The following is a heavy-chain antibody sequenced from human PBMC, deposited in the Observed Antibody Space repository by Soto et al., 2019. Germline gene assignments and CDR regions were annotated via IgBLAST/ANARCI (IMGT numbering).Heavy chain of an antibody. J-gene: IGHJ6*02. V-gene: IGHV3-30*18. Sequence: QVQLVESGGGVVQPGRSLRLSCAASGFTFSLYGMHWVRQAPGKGLEWVAVTSYDGSNKYYADSVKGRFTICRDNSKNTLYLQMNSLRVEDTAVYYCAKDSGYSGYDVYDYYYGMDVWGQGTTVTVSS. CDR1: GFTFSLYG. D-gene: IGHD5-12*01. CDR2: TSYDGSNK. CDR3: AKDSGYSGYDVYDYYYGMDV.